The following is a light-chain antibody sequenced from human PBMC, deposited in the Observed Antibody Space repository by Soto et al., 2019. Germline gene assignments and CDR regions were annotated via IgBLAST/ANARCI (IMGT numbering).Light chain of an antibody. CDR3: QRYNNWPPWT. V-gene: IGKV3-15*01. Sequence: EIVMTQSPATLSVSPGERATLSCRASQSVSSNLAWYQQKPGQAPRLLIYDASTRATGIPARFSGIGSGTEFTLTISSLQSEDFAVYYCQRYNNWPPWTFGQGTKVEIK. J-gene: IGKJ1*01. CDR1: QSVSSN. CDR2: DAS.